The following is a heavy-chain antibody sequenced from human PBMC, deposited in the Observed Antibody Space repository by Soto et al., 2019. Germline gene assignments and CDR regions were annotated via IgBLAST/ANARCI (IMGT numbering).Heavy chain of an antibody. J-gene: IGHJ4*02. CDR3: ARDPYCGGGSCYLEAPYYFDY. CDR1: GYTFTSYA. CDR2: INAGNGNT. V-gene: IGHV1-3*01. D-gene: IGHD2-15*01. Sequence: ASVKVSCKASGYTFTSYAMHWVRQSPGQRLEWMGWINAGNGNTKYSQKFQGRVTITRDTSASTAYMELSSLRSEDTAVYYCARDPYCGGGSCYLEAPYYFDYWGQGTLVTVSS.